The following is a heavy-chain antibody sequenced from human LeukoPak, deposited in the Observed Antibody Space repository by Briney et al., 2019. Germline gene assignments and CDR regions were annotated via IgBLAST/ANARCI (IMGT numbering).Heavy chain of an antibody. Sequence: SETLSLTCAVYGGSFSGYYWSWIRQPPGKGLEWIGEINHSGSTNYNPSLKSRITISVDTSKNQFSLKLSSVTAADTAVYYCARLVGVAMAYYYYGMDVWGQGTTVTVSS. V-gene: IGHV4-34*01. J-gene: IGHJ6*02. CDR2: INHSGST. CDR1: GGSFSGYY. D-gene: IGHD5-12*01. CDR3: ARLVGVAMAYYYYGMDV.